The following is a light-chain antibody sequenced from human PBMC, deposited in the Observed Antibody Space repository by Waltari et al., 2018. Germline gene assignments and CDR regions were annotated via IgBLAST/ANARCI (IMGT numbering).Light chain of an antibody. CDR3: QTWTTGIQV. V-gene: IGLV4-69*01. Sequence: QLVLTQSPSASASLGASVKLTCTLSSGHRTYAIAWHQQQPEKGPRYLMRLNSDGSHNKGDGIPDLFSGSSSGAERHLIISSLQSEDEADYYCQTWTTGIQVFGGGTKLTVL. CDR1: SGHRTYA. CDR2: LNSDGSH. J-gene: IGLJ3*02.